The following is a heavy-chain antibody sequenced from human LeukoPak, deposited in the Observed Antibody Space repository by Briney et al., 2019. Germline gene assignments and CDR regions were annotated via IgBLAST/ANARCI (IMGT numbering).Heavy chain of an antibody. V-gene: IGHV3-30*02. D-gene: IGHD3-22*01. J-gene: IGHJ1*01. CDR3: AKDAEMWYYDSSGYYPSGYFQH. CDR2: IRYDGSNK. Sequence: GGSLRLSCAASGFTFSSYGMHWVRQAPGKGLEWVAFIRYDGSNKYYADSVKGRFTISRDNSKNTLYLQMNGLRAEDTAVYYCAKDAEMWYYDSSGYYPSGYFQHWGQGTLVTVSS. CDR1: GFTFSSYG.